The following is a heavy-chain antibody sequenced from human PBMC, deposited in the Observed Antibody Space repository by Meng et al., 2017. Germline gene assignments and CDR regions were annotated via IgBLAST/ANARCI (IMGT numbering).Heavy chain of an antibody. V-gene: IGHV7-4-1*02. CDR3: ATISPRDSSGLSFDY. Sequence: QGQLGQSGAALKKPGASVKVSCKASGYTFTSYAMNWVRQAPGQGLEWMGWINTNTGNPTYAQGFTGRFVFSLDTSVSTAYLQISSLKAEDTAVYYCATISPRDSSGLSFDYWGQGTLVTVSS. CDR1: GYTFTSYA. J-gene: IGHJ4*02. CDR2: INTNTGNP. D-gene: IGHD3-22*01.